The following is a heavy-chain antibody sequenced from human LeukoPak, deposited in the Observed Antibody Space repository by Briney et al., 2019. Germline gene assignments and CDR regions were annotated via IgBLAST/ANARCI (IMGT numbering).Heavy chain of an antibody. CDR2: IYYSGST. Sequence: PSETLSLTCTVSGGSISSSSYYWGWIRQPPGKGLEWIGSIYYSGSTYYNPSLKSRVTISVDTSKSQFSLKLSSVTAADTAVYYCARKLPDVAGTLYFDYWGQGTLVTVSS. D-gene: IGHD6-19*01. V-gene: IGHV4-39*07. J-gene: IGHJ4*02. CDR1: GGSISSSSYY. CDR3: ARKLPDVAGTLYFDY.